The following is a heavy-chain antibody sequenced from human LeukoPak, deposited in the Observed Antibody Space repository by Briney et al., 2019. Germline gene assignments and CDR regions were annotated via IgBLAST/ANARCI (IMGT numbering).Heavy chain of an antibody. CDR3: TTAFPSYYYDSSGYPVYGLDY. V-gene: IGHV3-15*01. CDR2: IKSKTDGGTT. Sequence: GGSLRLSCAASGFTFSNAWMSWVRQAPGKGLEWVGCIKSKTDGGTTDYAAPVKGRFTISRDDSKNTLYLQMNSLKTEDTAVYYCTTAFPSYYYDSSGYPVYGLDYWGQGTLVTVSS. CDR1: GFTFSNAW. J-gene: IGHJ4*02. D-gene: IGHD3-22*01.